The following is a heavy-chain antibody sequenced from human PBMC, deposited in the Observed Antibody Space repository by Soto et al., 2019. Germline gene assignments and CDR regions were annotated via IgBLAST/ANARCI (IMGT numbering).Heavy chain of an antibody. Sequence: SETLSLTCTVSGGSISSYYWSWIRQPPGKGLEWIGYIYYSGSTNYNPSLKSRVTISVDTSKNQFSLKLSSVTAADTAVYYCASMSITRGSHWFDPWGQGTLVTVSS. D-gene: IGHD3-10*01. CDR3: ASMSITRGSHWFDP. CDR2: IYYSGST. V-gene: IGHV4-59*01. CDR1: GGSISSYY. J-gene: IGHJ5*02.